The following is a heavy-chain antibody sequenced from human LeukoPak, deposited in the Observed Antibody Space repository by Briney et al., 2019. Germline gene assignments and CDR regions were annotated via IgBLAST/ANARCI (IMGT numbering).Heavy chain of an antibody. J-gene: IGHJ4*02. CDR1: GFTFNAFD. Sequence: PGESLRLSCTASGFTFNAFDMHWVRQAPGTGVEWVSYISYDGGEKYYADSVKGRFTISLDASKNTLFLHMNSLRGDDTAMYFFNKDPGRFQYTSSSDWGQGTLVTVSS. CDR2: ISYDGGEK. V-gene: IGHV3-30*02. D-gene: IGHD6-6*01. CDR3: NKDPGRFQYTSSSD.